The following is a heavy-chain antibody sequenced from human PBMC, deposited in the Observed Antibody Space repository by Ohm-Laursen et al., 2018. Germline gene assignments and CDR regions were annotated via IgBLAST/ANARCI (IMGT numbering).Heavy chain of an antibody. J-gene: IGHJ4*02. V-gene: IGHV4-59*01. Sequence: LETLSLTCTVSGGSISSYYWSWIRQPPGKGLEWIGYIYYSGSTNYNPSLKSRVTISVDTSKNQFSLKLSSVTAADTAVYYCAGRATRFDYWGQGTLVTVSS. CDR2: IYYSGST. CDR1: GGSISSYY. D-gene: IGHD1-26*01. CDR3: AGRATRFDY.